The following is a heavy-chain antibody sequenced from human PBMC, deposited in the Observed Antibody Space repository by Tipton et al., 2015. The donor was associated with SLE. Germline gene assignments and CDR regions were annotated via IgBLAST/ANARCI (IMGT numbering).Heavy chain of an antibody. CDR1: GGSISSYY. D-gene: IGHD5-24*01. CDR2: IYYSGST. J-gene: IGHJ6*02. V-gene: IGHV4-59*08. CDR3: ARSWPRDYYYYYGMDV. Sequence: TLSLTCTVSGGSISSYYWSWIRQPPGKGLEWIGYIYYSGSTNYNPSLKSRLTISVDTSKNQFSLKLSSVTAADTAVYYCARSWPRDYYYYYGMDVWGQGTTVTVSS.